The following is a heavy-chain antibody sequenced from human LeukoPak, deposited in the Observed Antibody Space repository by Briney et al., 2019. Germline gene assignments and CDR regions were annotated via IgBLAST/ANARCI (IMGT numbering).Heavy chain of an antibody. D-gene: IGHD5-12*01. Sequence: LGESLKISCKGSGYSFTSYWIGWVRQMPGKGLEWMGIIYPGDSDTRYSPSFQGQVTISADKSISTAYLQWGSLKASDTAMFYCARQSRGGYDYFDYWGQGTLVTVSS. CDR1: GYSFTSYW. V-gene: IGHV5-51*01. CDR2: IYPGDSDT. J-gene: IGHJ4*02. CDR3: ARQSRGGYDYFDY.